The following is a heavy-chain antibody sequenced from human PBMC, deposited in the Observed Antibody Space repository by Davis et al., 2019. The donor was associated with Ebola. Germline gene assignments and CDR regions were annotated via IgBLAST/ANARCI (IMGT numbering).Heavy chain of an antibody. CDR3: TRHADSGYDED. J-gene: IGHJ4*02. Sequence: ETLSLTCTVSGASISGHYWSWIRQTPGKGLEWVGRIKSKTDGGTTDYAAPVKGRFTISRDDSKNTLYLQMNSLKTEDTAVYYCTRHADSGYDEDWGQGTLVTVSS. D-gene: IGHD5-12*01. CDR1: GASISGHY. CDR2: IKSKTDGGTT. V-gene: IGHV3-15*01.